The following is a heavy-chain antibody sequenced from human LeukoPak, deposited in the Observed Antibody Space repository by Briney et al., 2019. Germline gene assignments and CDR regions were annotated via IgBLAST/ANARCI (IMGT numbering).Heavy chain of an antibody. CDR2: FDPEDGET. Sequence: ASVKVSCKVSGYTLTELSMHWVRQAPGKGLEWMGGFDPEDGETIYAQKFQGRVTMTEDTSTDTAYMELSSLRSEDTAVYYCARKSNYYYGSGAWGQGTLVTVSS. CDR1: GYTLTELS. CDR3: ARKSNYYYGSGA. D-gene: IGHD3-10*01. V-gene: IGHV1-24*01. J-gene: IGHJ5*02.